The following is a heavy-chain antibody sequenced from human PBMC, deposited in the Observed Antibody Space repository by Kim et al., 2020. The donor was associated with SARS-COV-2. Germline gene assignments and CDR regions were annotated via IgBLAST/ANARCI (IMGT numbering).Heavy chain of an antibody. D-gene: IGHD3-10*01. Sequence: QGRVTITRDTSASTAYMELSSLRSEDTAVYYCARDEGLLWFGELSAIFDYWGQGTLVTVSS. V-gene: IGHV1-3*01. CDR3: ARDEGLLWFGELSAIFDY. J-gene: IGHJ4*02.